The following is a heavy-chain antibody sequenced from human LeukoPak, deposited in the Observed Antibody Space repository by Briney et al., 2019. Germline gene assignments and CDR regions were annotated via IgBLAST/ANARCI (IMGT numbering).Heavy chain of an antibody. CDR1: GGTFSSYA. CDR3: ASSVPGAADR. Sequence: SVKVSCKASGGTFSSYALTWVRQAPGQGLEWMGGIVPILHTAKYAQKFQDRVTITADESTTTAYMELSSLRADDTAMYYCASSVPGAADRWGQGTLVTVSS. V-gene: IGHV1-69*13. D-gene: IGHD6-13*01. CDR2: IVPILHTA. J-gene: IGHJ4*02.